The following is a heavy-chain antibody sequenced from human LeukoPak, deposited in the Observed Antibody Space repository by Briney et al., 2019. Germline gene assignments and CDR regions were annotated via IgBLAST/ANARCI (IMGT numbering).Heavy chain of an antibody. D-gene: IGHD3-22*01. CDR2: IKQDGSEK. Sequence: GGSLRLSCAASGFTFSSYWMSWVRQAPGKGLEWVANIKQDGSEKYYVDSVKGRFTISRDNSKNTLYLQMNSLRAEDTAVYYCAKDLYYYDSSGYHDAFDIWGQGTMVTVSS. CDR1: GFTFSSYW. CDR3: AKDLYYYDSSGYHDAFDI. V-gene: IGHV3-7*01. J-gene: IGHJ3*02.